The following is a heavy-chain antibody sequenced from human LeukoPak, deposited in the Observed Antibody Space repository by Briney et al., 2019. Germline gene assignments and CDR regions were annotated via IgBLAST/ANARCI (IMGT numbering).Heavy chain of an antibody. CDR3: ARSTGSTYVGGWSHQGAFDI. J-gene: IGHJ3*02. CDR1: GFTFSSYA. CDR2: ISYDGSNK. D-gene: IGHD6-19*01. Sequence: GRSLRLSCAASGFTFSSYAMHWVRQAPGKGLEWVAVISYDGSNKYYADSVKGRFTISRDNSKNTLYLQMNSLRAEDTAVYYCARSTGSTYVGGWSHQGAFDIWGQGTMVTVSS. V-gene: IGHV3-30-3*01.